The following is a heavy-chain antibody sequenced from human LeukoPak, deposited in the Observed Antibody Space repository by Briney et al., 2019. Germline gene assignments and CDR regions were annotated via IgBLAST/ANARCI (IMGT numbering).Heavy chain of an antibody. V-gene: IGHV3-7*03. CDR2: INEGGNVK. CDR1: GFTFSAYW. CDR3: AKDPWDIVVVPAVRFDY. Sequence: PGGSLRLSCAASGFTFSAYWMTWVRQAPGKGLEWVANINEGGNVKFYVDSVKGRFTISRDNSKNTLYLQMNSLRAEDTAVYYCAKDPWDIVVVPAVRFDYWGQGTLVTVSS. J-gene: IGHJ4*02. D-gene: IGHD2-2*01.